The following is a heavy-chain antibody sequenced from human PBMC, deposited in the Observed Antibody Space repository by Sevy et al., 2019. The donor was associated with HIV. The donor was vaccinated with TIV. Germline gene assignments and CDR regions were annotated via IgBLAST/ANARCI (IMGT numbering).Heavy chain of an antibody. D-gene: IGHD3-10*01. CDR3: AGVPTYYYGSATYFES. V-gene: IGHV1-18*01. CDR2: IGADNRNR. Sequence: ASVKVSCKASGYTFASEGISWVRQAPGQGLEWMGWIGADNRNRNSAQKFQTRVTLTIDRSTSTAFMEQRGLRSDDTAMYYYAGVPTYYYGSATYFESWGQGTQVTVSS. J-gene: IGHJ4*02. CDR1: GYTFASEG.